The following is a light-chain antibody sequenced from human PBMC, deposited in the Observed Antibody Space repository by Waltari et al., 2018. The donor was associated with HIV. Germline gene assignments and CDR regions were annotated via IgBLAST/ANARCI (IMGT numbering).Light chain of an antibody. CDR3: QVWDSSSDHPYVV. CDR2: DDS. J-gene: IGLJ2*01. CDR1: NIGSKS. V-gene: IGLV3-21*02. Sequence: SYVLTQPPSVSVAPGQTARITCGGNNIGSKSVHWYQQKPGQAPVLVVYDDSDQPSGIPERFSGSNSGNTATLTISRVEAGDEADYYCQVWDSSSDHPYVVFGGGTKLTVL.